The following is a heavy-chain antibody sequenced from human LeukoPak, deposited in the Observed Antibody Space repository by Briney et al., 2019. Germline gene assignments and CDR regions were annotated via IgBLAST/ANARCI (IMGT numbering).Heavy chain of an antibody. CDR2: IYYSGST. D-gene: IGHD3-3*01. V-gene: IGHV4-39*01. CDR3: ARHLSWSGYPKVDY. CDR1: GASISSSSYY. J-gene: IGHJ4*02. Sequence: KPSETLSLTCTVSGASISSSSYYWGWIRQPPGNGLEWIGSIYYSGSTYYNPSLKSRVTISLDTSKNQFSLRLMSATAADTAVYYCARHLSWSGYPKVDYWGQGTLVTVSS.